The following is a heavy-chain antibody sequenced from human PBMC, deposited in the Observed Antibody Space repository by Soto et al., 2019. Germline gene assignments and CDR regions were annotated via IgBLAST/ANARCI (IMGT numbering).Heavy chain of an antibody. D-gene: IGHD2-2*01. J-gene: IGHJ6*02. CDR1: GCTFRGYA. CDR2: ISYDGSTK. V-gene: IGHV3-30-3*01. CDR3: ARAVYSISTSCSVGPTCNGMDV. Sequence: GGSLRLSWGASGCTFRGYAMHWVRQAPGKWLEWVAIISYDGSTKYYADSVKGRITISRENSKNTLYLQMNSLRAKDTAVYYCARAVYSISTSCSVGPTCNGMDVWGQGTKVTVS.